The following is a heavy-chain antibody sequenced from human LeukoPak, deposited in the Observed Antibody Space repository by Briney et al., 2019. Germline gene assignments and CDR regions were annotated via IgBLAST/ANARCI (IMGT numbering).Heavy chain of an antibody. D-gene: IGHD3-10*01. CDR1: GGSISSSSYY. J-gene: IGHJ6*03. CDR2: IYYSGST. Sequence: PSETLSLTCTVSGGSISSSSYYWGWIRQPPGKGLEWIGSIYYSGSTYYNPSLKSRVTISVDTSKNQFSLKLSSVTAADTAVYYCARVRYYYGSGSYYYYYYMDVWGKGTTVTISS. CDR3: ARVRYYYGSGSYYYYYYMDV. V-gene: IGHV4-39*07.